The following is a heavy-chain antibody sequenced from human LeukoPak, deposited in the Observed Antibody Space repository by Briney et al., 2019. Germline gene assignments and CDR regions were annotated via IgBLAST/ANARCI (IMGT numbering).Heavy chain of an antibody. CDR3: AKGLGGTYYFDY. CDR1: GFTFSSYA. D-gene: IGHD1-26*01. J-gene: IGHJ4*02. Sequence: PGGSLRLSCAASGFTFSSYAMRWVRQAPGKGLEWVSAIWGNGSSTYYADSVKGRFTISRDNSKNTLYLQMNSLRAEDTAVYYCAKGLGGTYYFDYWGQGTLVTVSS. V-gene: IGHV3-23*01. CDR2: IWGNGSST.